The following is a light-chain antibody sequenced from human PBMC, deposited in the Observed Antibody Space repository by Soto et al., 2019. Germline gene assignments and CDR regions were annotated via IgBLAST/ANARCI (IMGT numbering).Light chain of an antibody. CDR2: DDG. V-gene: IGLV3-21*02. CDR1: NIGSKS. J-gene: IGLJ2*01. Sequence: SYELTQTSSVSVAPGQTAKITCGGNNIGSKSVHWYQQKAGQAPVLVVHDDGDRPSGIPERFSGSNSANTATLTISRVEAGDEADYYCQVWESSGDQVVFAGGTKLTVL. CDR3: QVWESSGDQVV.